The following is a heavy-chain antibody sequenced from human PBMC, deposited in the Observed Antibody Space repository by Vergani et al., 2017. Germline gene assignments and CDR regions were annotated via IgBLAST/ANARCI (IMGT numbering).Heavy chain of an antibody. V-gene: IGHV1-69*01. Sequence: QVQLVQSGAEVKKPGSSVKVSCKASGGTFSSYAISWVRQAPGQGLEWMGGIIPIFGTANYAQKFQGRVTITADESTRTAYMELSSLRSQNTAVYSCARERTGGSAPCGIMAFDIWGQGTMVTVSS. CDR2: IIPIFGTA. CDR3: ARERTGGSAPCGIMAFDI. CDR1: GGTFSSYA. D-gene: IGHD1-1*01. J-gene: IGHJ3*02.